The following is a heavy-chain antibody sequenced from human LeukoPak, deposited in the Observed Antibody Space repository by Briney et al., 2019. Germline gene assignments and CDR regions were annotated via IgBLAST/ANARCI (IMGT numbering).Heavy chain of an antibody. D-gene: IGHD3-3*01. J-gene: IGHJ3*02. Sequence: ASVKVFCKASGYTFTNYDINWVRQATGQGLEWMGWMNPNTGNTGYTQKFQGRITITRNTSISTAYMELSSMRSEDTAVYYCARSLWSGYDTFDIWGQGTMITVSS. CDR1: GYTFTNYD. CDR2: MNPNTGNT. CDR3: ARSLWSGYDTFDI. V-gene: IGHV1-8*03.